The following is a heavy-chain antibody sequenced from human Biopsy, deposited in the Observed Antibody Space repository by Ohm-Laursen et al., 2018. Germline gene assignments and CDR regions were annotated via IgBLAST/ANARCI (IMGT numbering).Heavy chain of an antibody. V-gene: IGHV4-59*01. J-gene: IGHJ6*02. Sequence: TLSLTCTVSGGSISSYYWSRIRQPPGKGLEWIGYIYYSGSTNYNPSLKSRVTISVDTSKNQFSLRLNSVTAADTAVYYCARATNSTGWPYYYFYGMDVWGQGTTVTVSS. CDR2: IYYSGST. D-gene: IGHD2/OR15-2a*01. CDR3: ARATNSTGWPYYYFYGMDV. CDR1: GGSISSYY.